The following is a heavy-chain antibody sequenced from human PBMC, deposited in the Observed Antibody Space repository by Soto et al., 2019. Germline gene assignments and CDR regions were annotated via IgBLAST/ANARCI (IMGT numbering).Heavy chain of an antibody. CDR2: INAGNGNT. J-gene: IGHJ6*02. Sequence: ASVKVSCKASGYTFTSYTIHWVRQAPGQRLEWMGWINAGNGNTKYSQNFQGRVTITRDASASTAYMELSSLRSQDTAVYYCATSTIDTSTWKQYFYGMDVWGQGSTVTVSS. V-gene: IGHV1-3*01. CDR1: GYTFTSYT. CDR3: ATSTIDTSTWKQYFYGMDV. D-gene: IGHD6-13*01.